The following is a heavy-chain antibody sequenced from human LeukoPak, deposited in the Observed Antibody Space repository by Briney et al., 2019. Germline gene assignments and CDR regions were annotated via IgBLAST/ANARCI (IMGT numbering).Heavy chain of an antibody. D-gene: IGHD3-3*01. CDR3: ANELWSGPGDAFEI. CDR2: IQDNERHI. J-gene: IGHJ3*02. Sequence: PGGSLRLSCAAVGFSLSRHGMHWVRQAPGRGLEWVAFIQDNERHIYYADSVKGRFTISRDNSKNTMFLQMNSLTTEDTAVYYCANELWSGPGDAFEIWGRGTMVIVSS. CDR1: GFSLSRHG. V-gene: IGHV3-30*02.